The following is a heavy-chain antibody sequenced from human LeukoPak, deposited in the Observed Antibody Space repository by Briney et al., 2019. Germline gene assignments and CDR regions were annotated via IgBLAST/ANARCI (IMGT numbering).Heavy chain of an antibody. CDR3: AKGGGRFLISGSDFDY. D-gene: IGHD1-26*01. V-gene: IGHV3-23*01. J-gene: IGHJ4*02. CDR2: ISGSGGST. CDR1: GFTFSSYA. Sequence: GGSLRLSCAASGFTFSSYAMSWVRQAPGKGLEWVSAISGSGGSTYYADSVKGRFTISRDNSKNTLYLQMNSLRAEDTAVYYCAKGGGRFLISGSDFDYWSQGTLVTVSS.